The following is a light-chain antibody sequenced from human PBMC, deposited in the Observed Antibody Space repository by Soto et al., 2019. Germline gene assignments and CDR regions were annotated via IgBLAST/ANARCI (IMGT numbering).Light chain of an antibody. CDR3: QQYNNWPWT. V-gene: IGKV3-15*01. Sequence: IVMTQSPATLSVSPGERATLSCRASQSVSSNLAWYQQKPSQAPRLLIYGASTRATGIPARFSGSGSGTEFTLTISSLQSEDFAVYYCQQYNNWPWTFGQGTKVDIK. J-gene: IGKJ1*01. CDR2: GAS. CDR1: QSVSSN.